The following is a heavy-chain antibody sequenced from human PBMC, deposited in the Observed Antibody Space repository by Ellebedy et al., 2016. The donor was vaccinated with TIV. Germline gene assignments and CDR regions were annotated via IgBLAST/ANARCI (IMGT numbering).Heavy chain of an antibody. CDR1: GGSISSSPYY. J-gene: IGHJ5*02. D-gene: IGHD3-10*01. CDR3: ARWFGELLYVRWFDP. Sequence: SETLSLTCTVSGGSISSSPYYWGWIRQSPGKRLEWIGTIYYGGNTYYNPSLKSRVTISADTSKNQFPLRLSAVTAADTAVYYCARWFGELLYVRWFDPWGQGTLVTVSS. V-gene: IGHV4-39*01. CDR2: IYYGGNT.